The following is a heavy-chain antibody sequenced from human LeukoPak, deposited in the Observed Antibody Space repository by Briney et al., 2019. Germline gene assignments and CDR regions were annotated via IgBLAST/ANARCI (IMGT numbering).Heavy chain of an antibody. CDR2: ITADSGTT. CDR3: AEGHGYNNGAFDY. V-gene: IGHV3-48*01. D-gene: IGHD5-18*01. J-gene: IGHJ4*02. Sequence: GGSLRLSCAVSGFTFSTKSMNWVRQAPGKGLEWVSYITADSGTTYYADSVKGRFTISRDNAKNSLYLQMNTLRAEDTALYYCAEGHGYNNGAFDYWGQGTLVIVSS. CDR1: GFTFSTKS.